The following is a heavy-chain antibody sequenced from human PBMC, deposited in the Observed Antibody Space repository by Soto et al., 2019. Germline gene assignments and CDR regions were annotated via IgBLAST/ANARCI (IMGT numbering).Heavy chain of an antibody. D-gene: IGHD2-15*01. J-gene: IGHJ6*02. Sequence: QVQLVQSGDEVKKPGASVKVSCKASGYTFTSYDINWVRQATGQGLEWMGWMNPNSGNTGYAQKFQGRVTLTRNTSTSQAYMDLRSFSSQDTDLYFCARDSCSDGNCYSALNYYHYYGMDVWCQGTTVTVSS. V-gene: IGHV1-8*01. CDR3: ARDSCSDGNCYSALNYYHYYGMDV. CDR2: MNPNSGNT. CDR1: GYTFTSYD.